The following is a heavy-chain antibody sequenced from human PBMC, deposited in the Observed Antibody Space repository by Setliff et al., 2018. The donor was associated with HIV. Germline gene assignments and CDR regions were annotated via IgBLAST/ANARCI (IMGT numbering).Heavy chain of an antibody. V-gene: IGHV4-39*01. D-gene: IGHD3-22*01. CDR1: GGSISDNKYY. J-gene: IGHJ5*02. CDR3: ASRVYYYDESRILREEGFVP. Sequence: SETLSLTCSVSGGSISDNKYYWSWIRQPPGKGLEWTGSIYHTGKTYYNSALKSRLTISVDTSKNQFSLELSSVTAADTAVYYCASRVYYYDESRILREEGFVPWGQGTLVTVSS. CDR2: IYHTGKT.